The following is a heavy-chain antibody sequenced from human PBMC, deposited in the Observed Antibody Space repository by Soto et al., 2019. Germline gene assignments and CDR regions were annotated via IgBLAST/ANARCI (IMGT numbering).Heavy chain of an antibody. CDR3: ARDIGIATVTTDAFDI. J-gene: IGHJ3*02. V-gene: IGHV3-48*02. D-gene: IGHD4-17*01. Sequence: GGSLRLSCAASGFTFSSYSMNWVRQAPGKELEWVSYISSSSSTIYYADSVKGRFTISRDNAKNSLYLQMNSLRDEDTAVYYCARDIGIATVTTDAFDIWGQGTMVTVSS. CDR2: ISSSSSTI. CDR1: GFTFSSYS.